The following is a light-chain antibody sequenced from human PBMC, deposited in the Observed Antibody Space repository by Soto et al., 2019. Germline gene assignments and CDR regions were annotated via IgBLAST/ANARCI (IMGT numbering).Light chain of an antibody. J-gene: IGKJ1*01. CDR2: GVS. CDR3: QQHGSSPRT. CDR1: QSVSSSY. V-gene: IGKV3-20*01. Sequence: EIVLTQSPGTLSLSPGERVTLSCRASQSVSSSYLAWYQQKPGQAPRLLLYGVSSRATGIPDRFSGSGSGTDFTLTISRLEPEDFAVYYCQQHGSSPRTFGQGTKVEIK.